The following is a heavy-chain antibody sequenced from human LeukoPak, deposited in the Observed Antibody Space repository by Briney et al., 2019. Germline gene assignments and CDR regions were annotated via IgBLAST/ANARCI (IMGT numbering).Heavy chain of an antibody. CDR1: GGSSSGYY. J-gene: IGHJ4*02. D-gene: IGHD3-3*01. CDR2: INHSGST. CDR3: ARGEGITTQKNNFDY. Sequence: PSETLSLTCAVYGGSSSGYYWSWIRQPPGKGLEWIGEINHSGSTNYNPSLKSRVTISVDTSKNQFSLKLSSVTAADTAVYYCARGEGITTQKNNFDYWGQGTLVTVSS. V-gene: IGHV4-34*01.